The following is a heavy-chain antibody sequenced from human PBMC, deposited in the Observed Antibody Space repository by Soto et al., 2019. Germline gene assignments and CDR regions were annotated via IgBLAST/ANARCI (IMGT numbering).Heavy chain of an antibody. D-gene: IGHD6-13*01. CDR2: IYYSGST. J-gene: IGHJ5*02. CDR3: ARVGSSSWYGGWFDP. Sequence: QVQLQESGPGLVKPSETLSLTCTVSGGSISSYYWSWIRQPPGKGLEWIGYIYYSGSTNYNPSLKSRVTISVDTSKNQFSLKLSSVTAADTAVYYCARVGSSSWYGGWFDPWGQGTMVTVSS. CDR1: GGSISSYY. V-gene: IGHV4-59*01.